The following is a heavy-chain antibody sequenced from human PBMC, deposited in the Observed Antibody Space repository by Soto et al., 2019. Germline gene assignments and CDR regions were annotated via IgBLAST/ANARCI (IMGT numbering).Heavy chain of an antibody. CDR3: AIEMGVYAVGYDY. CDR2: ISFDGSKR. V-gene: IGHV3-30*01. D-gene: IGHD2-8*02. Sequence: RLSWAAPDSSFSAYSVNWVRQAPGKGLEWVAIISFDGSKRDDADSVKGRFTISRDNPKNPLYLQMNSLRPEDAAVYYSAIEMGVYAVGYDYWGQGTLVTVSS. J-gene: IGHJ4*02. CDR1: DSSFSAYS.